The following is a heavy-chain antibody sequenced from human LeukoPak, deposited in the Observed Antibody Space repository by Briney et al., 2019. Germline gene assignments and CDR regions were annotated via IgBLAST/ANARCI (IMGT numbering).Heavy chain of an antibody. D-gene: IGHD6-13*01. CDR3: AKDLWTSAAAAPFDY. Sequence: GGSLRLSCAASGFTFSSYGMHWVRQAPGKGLEWVAVISYDGSNKYYADSVKGRFTISRDNSKNTLYLQMNSLRAEDTAVYYCAKDLWTSAAAAPFDYWGQGTLVTVSS. CDR1: GFTFSSYG. J-gene: IGHJ4*02. CDR2: ISYDGSNK. V-gene: IGHV3-30*18.